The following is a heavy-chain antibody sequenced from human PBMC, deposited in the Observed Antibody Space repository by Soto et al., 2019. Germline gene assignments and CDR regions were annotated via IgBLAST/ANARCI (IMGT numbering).Heavy chain of an antibody. CDR3: ARDSRYCTDSGCSIMRDAFDV. CDR2: XXHSGTS. V-gene: IGHV4-4*02. D-gene: IGHD2-15*01. J-gene: IGHJ3*01. CDR1: HFXVXXXXX. Sequence: QVLLQESGPGLVKPSGTLSLTCTVSHFXVXXXXXXXXXXXXXXXXXXXXXXXXHSGTSYYTPSLSSRVSMSMDKSKNQISLILTSVTAADTAVYYCARDSRYCTDSGCSIMRDAFDVWGQGTLVTVSS.